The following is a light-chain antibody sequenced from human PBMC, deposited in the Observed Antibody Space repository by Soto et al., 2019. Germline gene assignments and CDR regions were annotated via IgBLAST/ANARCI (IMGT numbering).Light chain of an antibody. J-gene: IGKJ1*01. Sequence: EIVLTQSPGTLSLSPGDRATLSCRASQSVTSGFLAWYQQKPGQAPRLLIYGVSSRATGIPDRFSGSGAGTEFTLTISRLQPEDFAVYYCQQYGSSRPPWTFGQGTKVEIK. CDR1: QSVTSGF. V-gene: IGKV3-20*01. CDR2: GVS. CDR3: QQYGSSRPPWT.